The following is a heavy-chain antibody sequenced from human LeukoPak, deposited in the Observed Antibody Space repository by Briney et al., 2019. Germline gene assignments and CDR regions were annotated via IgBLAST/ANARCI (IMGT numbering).Heavy chain of an antibody. CDR3: ARQRSYLWDAFDI. D-gene: IGHD2-21*01. CDR1: GGSISTSY. V-gene: IGHV4-59*08. CDR2: ISYSGIT. Sequence: SETLSLTCTVSGGSISTSYWSWIRQPPGKGLEWIAYISYSGITDYNPSLKSRVTISVDTSKNQFSLRLTSVTAADAAVYYCARQRSYLWDAFDIWGQGTLVTVSS. J-gene: IGHJ3*02.